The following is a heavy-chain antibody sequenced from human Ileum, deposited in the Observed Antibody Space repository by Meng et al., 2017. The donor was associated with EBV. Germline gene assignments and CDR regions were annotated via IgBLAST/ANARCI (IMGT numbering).Heavy chain of an antibody. J-gene: IGHJ4*02. D-gene: IGHD1-26*01. Sequence: QAQLVQAGGEVKKPXXXXKVXCKASGYTFTNYGITWVRQAPGQGLEWMGWISAYNGDTNYAQTLQGRVTMTTDTSTSTAYMELRSLRSDDTAVYYCARVEVGITSGDYWGQGTLVTVYS. CDR2: ISAYNGDT. CDR1: GYTFTNYG. CDR3: ARVEVGITSGDY. V-gene: IGHV1-18*01.